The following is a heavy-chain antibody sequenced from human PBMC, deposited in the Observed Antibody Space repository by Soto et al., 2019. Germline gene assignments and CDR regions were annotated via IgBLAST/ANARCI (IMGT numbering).Heavy chain of an antibody. J-gene: IGHJ6*02. V-gene: IGHV1-69*13. CDR1: GGTFSRYS. CDR2: IIPIFGIP. Sequence: VASVKVSCKASGGTFSRYSITWVRQAPGHGLEWIGRIIPIFGIPSYAQKFQGRVTVTADESTSTAYMELSSLRSEDTAVYYCARVRLWIQLWSRYHYYYGMDVWGQGTTVTVSS. D-gene: IGHD5-18*01. CDR3: ARVRLWIQLWSRYHYYYGMDV.